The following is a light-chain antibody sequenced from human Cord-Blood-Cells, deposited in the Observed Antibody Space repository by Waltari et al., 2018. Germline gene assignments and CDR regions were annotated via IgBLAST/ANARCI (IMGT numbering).Light chain of an antibody. CDR1: SSDVGGYNY. Sequence: QSALTQPASVSGSPGQSLTISCTGTSSDVGGYNYVSWYQQHPGKAPKLMIYDVSNRPPGVSNRFSGSKSGNTASLTISGLQAEDEADYYCSSYTSSSTLVVFGGGTKLTVL. V-gene: IGLV2-14*01. CDR3: SSYTSSSTLVV. J-gene: IGLJ2*01. CDR2: DVS.